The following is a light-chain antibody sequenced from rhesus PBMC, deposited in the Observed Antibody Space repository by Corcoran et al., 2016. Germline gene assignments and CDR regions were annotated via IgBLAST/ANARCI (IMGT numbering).Light chain of an antibody. Sequence: DIVMTQTPLSLPVTPGEPASISCRSSQSLLHSNGNTYLHWYLQKPGKSPRLLIYKVTTRESGVPDRFSGSGSGTDFTLKISRVVPEDVGFDYCMQSTKDPYSFGQGTKVEIK. J-gene: IGKJ2*01. CDR1: QSLLHSNGNTY. V-gene: IGKV2S3*01. CDR3: MQSTKDPYS. CDR2: KVT.